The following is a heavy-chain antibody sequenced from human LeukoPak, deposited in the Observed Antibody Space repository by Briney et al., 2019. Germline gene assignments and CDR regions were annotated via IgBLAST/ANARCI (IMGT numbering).Heavy chain of an antibody. V-gene: IGHV3-23*01. D-gene: IGHD3-22*01. Sequence: GGSLRLSCAASGFTFSSYAMSWVRQAPGKRLEWVSAFSGSGGSTYYADSVKGRFTISRDNSKNTLYLQMNSLRAEDTAVYYCAKWTNLNYYDSSGYSPPGAYWGQGTLVTVSS. CDR1: GFTFSSYA. CDR2: FSGSGGST. CDR3: AKWTNLNYYDSSGYSPPGAY. J-gene: IGHJ4*02.